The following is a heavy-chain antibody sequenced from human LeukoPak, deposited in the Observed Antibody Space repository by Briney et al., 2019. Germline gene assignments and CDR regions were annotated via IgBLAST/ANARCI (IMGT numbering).Heavy chain of an antibody. CDR2: VYSSGST. CDR3: ARSGTRSGGAFDI. V-gene: IGHV4-59*08. D-gene: IGHD4-23*01. Sequence: PSETLSLTCTVSGGSISGYYWTWIRQSPGRGLEWIAYVYSSGSTNYNPSLCSRVTISLDTSKNQFSLKLSSVTAADTAVYFCARSGTRSGGAFDIWGQGTMVTVSS. J-gene: IGHJ3*02. CDR1: GGSISGYY.